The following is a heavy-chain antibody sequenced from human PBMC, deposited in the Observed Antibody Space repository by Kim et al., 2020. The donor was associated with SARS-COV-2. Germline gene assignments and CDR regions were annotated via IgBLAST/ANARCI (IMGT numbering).Heavy chain of an antibody. CDR2: INSDGTRT. CDR3: ASDPVRYVGDKGDY. V-gene: IGHV3-74*01. D-gene: IGHD3-16*01. J-gene: IGHJ4*02. CDR1: GFTFSSYG. Sequence: GGSLRLSCAASGFTFSSYGMNWVRQAPGKGLVWVSHINSDGTRTCYADSVKGRFTISRDNARNTLYLQMNSLRAEDTAVYYCASDPVRYVGDKGDYWGQGTLVTVSS.